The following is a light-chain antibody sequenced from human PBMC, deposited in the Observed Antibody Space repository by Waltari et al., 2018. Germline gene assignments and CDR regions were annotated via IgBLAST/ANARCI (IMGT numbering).Light chain of an antibody. CDR3: QQYFDTPWT. CDR1: QTVFYNSDNKDY. J-gene: IGKJ1*01. Sequence: DIVMTHSPDALTVSLGERAPINCTSIQTVFYNSDNKDYLSWYQHKPGQPPKLLIYRASTRESGVPDRFSGSGSGTDFDLTNSDLQAEDVAVYFCQQYFDTPWTYGRGTKVEVK. V-gene: IGKV4-1*01. CDR2: RAS.